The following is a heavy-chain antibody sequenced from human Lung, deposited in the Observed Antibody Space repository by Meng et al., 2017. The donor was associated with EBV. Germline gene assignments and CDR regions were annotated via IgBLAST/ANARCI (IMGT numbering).Heavy chain of an antibody. CDR3: ASTPGSYYDF. CDR1: GLTFNDYY. CDR2: ISYSGSTI. J-gene: IGHJ4*02. Sequence: QVHLVEVGGGLVKPGGSLGLSCAASGLTFNDYYMSWILQAPGKGLEWVSYISYSGSTIYYADSVKGRFTISRDNAKNSLYLQMNSLRAEDTAVYYCASTPGSYYDFWGQGTLVTVSS. V-gene: IGHV3-11*01. D-gene: IGHD3-10*01.